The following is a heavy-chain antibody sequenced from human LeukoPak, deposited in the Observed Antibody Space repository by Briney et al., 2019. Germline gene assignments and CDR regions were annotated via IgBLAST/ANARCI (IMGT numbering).Heavy chain of an antibody. CDR2: IYYSGIT. Sequence: SETLSLTCTVSGGSISSSSYYWGWIRQPPGKGLEWIWSIYYSGITYYNPSLKSRVTISVDTYKIQFSLKMSCVTAADTAVYYCARQRKKYCSGGSCYLMSYYNYYMDVWGKGTTVTISS. J-gene: IGHJ6*03. V-gene: IGHV4-39*01. CDR1: GGSISSSSYY. D-gene: IGHD2-15*01. CDR3: ARQRKKYCSGGSCYLMSYYNYYMDV.